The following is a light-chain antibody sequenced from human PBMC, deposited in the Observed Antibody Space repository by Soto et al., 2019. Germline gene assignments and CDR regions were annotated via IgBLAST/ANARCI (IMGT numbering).Light chain of an antibody. CDR1: QSVLYSSNNKNY. CDR3: QQYYSTLLT. V-gene: IGKV4-1*01. J-gene: IGKJ3*01. Sequence: DIVMTQSPDSLAVSLGERATINCKSSQSVLYSSNNKNYLAWYQQKPGQPPKLLIYLASTRESGVPDRFSGSGSGTDFTLTISSLQAEDVAVYYCQQYYSTLLTFGPGTKVDIK. CDR2: LAS.